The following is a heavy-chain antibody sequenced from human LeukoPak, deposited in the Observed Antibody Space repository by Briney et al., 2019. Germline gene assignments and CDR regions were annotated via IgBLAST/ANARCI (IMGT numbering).Heavy chain of an antibody. D-gene: IGHD2-2*01. V-gene: IGHV1-18*01. CDR1: GYTFTSYG. CDR3: ARVDCSSTSCWAPDY. CDR2: ISAYNGNT. J-gene: IGHJ4*02. Sequence: ASVKVSCKASGYTFTSYGISWVRQAPGQGLEWMGWISAYNGNTNYAQKLQGRVTMTTDTSTSTAYMELRSLRSDDTAVYYCARVDCSSTSCWAPDYWSQGTLVTVSS.